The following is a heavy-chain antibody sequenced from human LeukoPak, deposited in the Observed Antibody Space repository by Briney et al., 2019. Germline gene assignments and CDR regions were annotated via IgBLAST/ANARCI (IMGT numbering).Heavy chain of an antibody. V-gene: IGHV4-34*01. D-gene: IGHD6-19*01. CDR1: GGSFSGYY. CDR2: INHSGST. J-gene: IGHJ6*03. Sequence: PSETLSLTCAVYGGSFSGYYWSWIRQPPGKGLEWIGEINHSGSTNYNPSLKSRVTISVDTSKNQFSLKLSSVTAAGAAVYYCARLGSGWYGRSYYYYYMDVWGKGTTVTISS. CDR3: ARLGSGWYGRSYYYYYMDV.